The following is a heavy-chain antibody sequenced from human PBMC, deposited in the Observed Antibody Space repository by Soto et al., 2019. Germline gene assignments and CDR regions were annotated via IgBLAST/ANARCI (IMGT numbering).Heavy chain of an antibody. V-gene: IGHV4-38-2*01. Sequence: SSETLSLTCGVSCYSLTSGYHWGWIRQPPGKGLEWIGTIYHSGTTYYNPSLMSRVTMSVDTSKNQFSLKVTSATAADTAVYFCVRVYGRSSCFFDSWGQGTLVTVSS. J-gene: IGHJ4*02. CDR3: VRVYGRSSCFFDS. D-gene: IGHD6-6*01. CDR1: CYSLTSGYH. CDR2: IYHSGTT.